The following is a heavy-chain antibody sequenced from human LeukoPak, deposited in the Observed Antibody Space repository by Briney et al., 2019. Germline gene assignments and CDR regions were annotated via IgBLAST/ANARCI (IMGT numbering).Heavy chain of an antibody. CDR1: GFPLSSYA. Sequence: GGSLRLSCAASGFPLSSYAMSWVRQGPGKGLEWVAATSSSDPGTYHADSVRGRFTISRDNSKNTLYLQMNSLKAEDTAVYYCAKDTPRGYNYGYFDYWGQGTLVTVSS. CDR2: TSSSDPGT. D-gene: IGHD5-18*01. J-gene: IGHJ4*02. V-gene: IGHV3-23*01. CDR3: AKDTPRGYNYGYFDY.